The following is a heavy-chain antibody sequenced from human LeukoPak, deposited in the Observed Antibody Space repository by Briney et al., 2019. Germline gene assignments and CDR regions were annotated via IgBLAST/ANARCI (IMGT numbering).Heavy chain of an antibody. CDR1: GFTFDDYG. J-gene: IGHJ4*02. CDR3: AKGSRRSSEPDY. V-gene: IGHV3-43*02. D-gene: IGHD6-6*01. Sequence: PGGSLRLSCAASGFTFDDYGMNWVRQIPGKGLEWGSLITWDGATTHYADSVQGRFTTSRDNSRNSLYLHMNNLRNEDTAIYYCAKGSRRSSEPDYWGQGTLVTVSS. CDR2: ITWDGATT.